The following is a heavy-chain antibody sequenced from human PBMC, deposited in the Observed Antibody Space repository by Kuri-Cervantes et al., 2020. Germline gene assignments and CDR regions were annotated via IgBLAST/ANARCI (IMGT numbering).Heavy chain of an antibody. D-gene: IGHD2-21*02. J-gene: IGHJ5*02. Sequence: SETLSLTCAVYGGSFSGYYWSWIRQPPGKGLEWIGEINHSGGTNYTPSLKSRVTISVDTSKNQFSLKLSSVTAADTAVYYCARTMAYCGGDCYAGWFDPWGQGTLVTVSS. CDR2: INHSGGT. V-gene: IGHV4-34*01. CDR1: GGSFSGYY. CDR3: ARTMAYCGGDCYAGWFDP.